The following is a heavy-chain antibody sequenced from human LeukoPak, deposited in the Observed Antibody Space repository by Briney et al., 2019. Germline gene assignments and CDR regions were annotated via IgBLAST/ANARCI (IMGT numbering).Heavy chain of an antibody. D-gene: IGHD3-16*01. CDR2: ISWNSGSI. V-gene: IGHV3-9*01. CDR3: AKGVLASSPYVEYYFDY. CDR1: GFTFDDYA. Sequence: PGRSLRLSCAASGFTFDDYAMHWVRQAPGKGLEWVSGISWNSGSIGYADPVKGRFTISRDNAKNSLYLQMNSLRAEDTALYYCAKGVLASSPYVEYYFDYWGQGTLVTVSS. J-gene: IGHJ4*02.